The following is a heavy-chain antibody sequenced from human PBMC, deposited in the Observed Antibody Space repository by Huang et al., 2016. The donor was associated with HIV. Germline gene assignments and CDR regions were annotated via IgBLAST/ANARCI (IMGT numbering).Heavy chain of an antibody. CDR2: KASDGTNK. J-gene: IGHJ4*02. CDR1: GFSFRTYA. D-gene: IGHD6-19*01. Sequence: QVQLVESGGGVVQPGRSLRLSCAASGFSFRTYAIHWVRQAPGKGLEWVALKASDGTNKYYADSVKDRSTISRDNSENTLYLQINSLTTEDTAVYYCARYNSGWLDDWGQGTLVTVSS. CDR3: ARYNSGWLDD. V-gene: IGHV3-30-3*01.